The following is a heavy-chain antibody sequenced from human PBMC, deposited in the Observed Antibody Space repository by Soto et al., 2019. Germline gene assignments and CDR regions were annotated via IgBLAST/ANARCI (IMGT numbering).Heavy chain of an antibody. V-gene: IGHV1-69*12. CDR2: IIPMFGTA. D-gene: IGHD2-2*01. CDR1: GGTFSTYT. J-gene: IGHJ6*02. CDR3: ARRYCISTSCHYYGMDV. Sequence: QVQLVQSGAEVKKPGSSVKVSCKASGGTFSTYTINWVRQAPGQGLEWMGGIIPMFGTANYAQKFQGRVTITADESTSTAYMELSSLRSEDTAVYYCARRYCISTSCHYYGMDVWGQGTTFTVSS.